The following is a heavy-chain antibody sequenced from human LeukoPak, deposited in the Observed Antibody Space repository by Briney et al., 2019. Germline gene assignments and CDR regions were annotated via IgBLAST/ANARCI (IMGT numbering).Heavy chain of an antibody. CDR1: GFTFSSYA. D-gene: IGHD1-26*01. CDR3: AREVAPLYFHYGMDV. CDR2: ISGSGGST. J-gene: IGHJ6*01. Sequence: GGSLRLSCAASGFTFSSYAMSWVRQAPGKGLEWVSAISGSGGSTYYADSVKGRFTISRDNSKNTVYLLMNSLRAEDTAVYYCAREVAPLYFHYGMDVWGEGTTVTVSS. V-gene: IGHV3-23*01.